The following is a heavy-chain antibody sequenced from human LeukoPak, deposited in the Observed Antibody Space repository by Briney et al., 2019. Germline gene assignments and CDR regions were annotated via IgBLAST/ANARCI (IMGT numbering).Heavy chain of an antibody. Sequence: GRSLRLSCEASGFTFRSYGMHWVRQAPGKGLEWVAVIWSDGNTKYYADSVEGRFNISRDNSKNTLFLQMDSLRVEDTAVYFCAKQRRFREYFFDYWDREPRSPFPQ. J-gene: IGHJ4*02. CDR2: IWSDGNTK. CDR1: GFTFRSYG. CDR3: AKQRRFREYFFDY. D-gene: IGHD2/OR15-2a*01. V-gene: IGHV3-33*06.